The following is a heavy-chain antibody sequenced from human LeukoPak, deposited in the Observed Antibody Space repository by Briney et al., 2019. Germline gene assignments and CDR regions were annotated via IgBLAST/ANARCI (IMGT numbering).Heavy chain of an antibody. J-gene: IGHJ3*02. D-gene: IGHD3-22*01. CDR2: ISGSGGST. V-gene: IGHV3-23*01. CDR1: GFTFSSYR. CDR3: ARVNWDYYDSSGGAFDI. Sequence: PGGSLRLSCAASGFTFSSYRMNWVRQAPGKGLEWVSAISGSGGSTYYADSVKGRFTISRDNSKNTLYPQMNSLRAEDTAVYYCARVNWDYYDSSGGAFDIWGQGTMVTVSS.